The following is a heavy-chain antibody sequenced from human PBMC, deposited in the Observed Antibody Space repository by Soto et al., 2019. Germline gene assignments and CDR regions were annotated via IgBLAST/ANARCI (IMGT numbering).Heavy chain of an antibody. CDR1: GFTFNSYA. CDR2: ISYDGSNK. D-gene: IGHD5-18*01. J-gene: IGHJ2*01. V-gene: IGHV3-30-3*01. CDR3: ARDPLWGTAMVLWYFDL. Sequence: QVQLVESGGGVVQPGRSLRLSCAASGFTFNSYAMHWVRQAPGKGLERVAIISYDGSNKYYADAVTGRFTISRDNSTNTLYLQMNSLRAEDTAVYYCARDPLWGTAMVLWYFDLWGRGTLVTVSS.